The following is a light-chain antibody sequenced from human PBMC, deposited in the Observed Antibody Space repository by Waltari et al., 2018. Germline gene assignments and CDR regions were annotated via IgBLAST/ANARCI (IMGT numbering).Light chain of an antibody. J-gene: IGKJ4*01. CDR3: QQRSSWPLT. CDR2: DAS. V-gene: IGKV3-11*01. CDR1: QSVSSY. Sequence: EIVLTQFPGTLSLSPGERATLSCRASQSVSSYLAWYQQKPGQAPRLLIYDASNRATGIPARFSGSGSGTDFTLTVSSLEPEDFAVYYCQQRSSWPLTFGGGTKVEIK.